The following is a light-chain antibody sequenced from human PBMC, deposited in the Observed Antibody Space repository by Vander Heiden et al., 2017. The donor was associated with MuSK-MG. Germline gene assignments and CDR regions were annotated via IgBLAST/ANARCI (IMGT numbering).Light chain of an antibody. CDR2: KAS. CDR1: QNISSW. V-gene: IGKV1-5*03. CDR3: QYYKSYRT. Sequence: DIQMTQSPSTLSASVGDRVTITCRASQNISSWLTWYQQKPGKAPKLLIYKASSGGRGVPSRSSGSGSWTEFTLTISSRQTDDFATYYCQYYKSYRTFGQGTKVEIK. J-gene: IGKJ1*01.